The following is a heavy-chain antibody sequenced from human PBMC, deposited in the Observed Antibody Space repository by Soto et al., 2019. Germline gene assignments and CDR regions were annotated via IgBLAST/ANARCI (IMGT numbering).Heavy chain of an antibody. J-gene: IGHJ2*01. Sequence: QVQLVQSGAEVKKPGSSVKVSCKASGGTFSSYTISWVRQAPGQGLEWMGRIIPILGIANYAQKFQGRVTITADKSTSTAYREVGSLGSEDTAVYYCARDGGGVVVPAADWYFDLWGRGTLVTVSS. V-gene: IGHV1-69*08. D-gene: IGHD2-2*01. CDR2: IIPILGIA. CDR1: GGTFSSYT. CDR3: ARDGGGVVVPAADWYFDL.